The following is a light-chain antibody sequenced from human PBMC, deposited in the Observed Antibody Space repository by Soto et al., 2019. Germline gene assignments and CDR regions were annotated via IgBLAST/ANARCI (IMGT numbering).Light chain of an antibody. J-gene: IGKJ2*01. V-gene: IGKV3-20*01. Sequence: EIVLTQSPGTLSLSPGERATLSCRASQSVSSGYLAWYQQKPGQAPNLLIYGASSRATGIPDRFNGSGSGTDFTLTISRLEPEDFAVYYCQHYGNSVYTFGQGTKLEIK. CDR1: QSVSSGY. CDR2: GAS. CDR3: QHYGNSVYT.